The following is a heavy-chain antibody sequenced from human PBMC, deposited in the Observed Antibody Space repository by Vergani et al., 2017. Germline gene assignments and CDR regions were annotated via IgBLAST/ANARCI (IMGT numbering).Heavy chain of an antibody. D-gene: IGHD3-10*01. CDR3: ARHRGAGGYCPSSYFCGMGV. CDR1: DSSIMTNPY. Sequence: QVQLQESGPGLVKPSETLTLTCDVSDSSIMTNPYWGWFRQSPGKGVGWIACIHHSGDSHYNSSLKSGVSISIVSSSKFSVSLTSVTAADTAIYYCARHRGAGGYCPSSYFCGMGVWGHGTTVTVSS. CDR2: IHHSGDS. V-gene: IGHV4-38-2*01. J-gene: IGHJ6*02.